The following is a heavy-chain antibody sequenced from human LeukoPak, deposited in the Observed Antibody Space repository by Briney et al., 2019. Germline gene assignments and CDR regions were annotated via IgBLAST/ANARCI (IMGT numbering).Heavy chain of an antibody. CDR3: ARASRDIVVVPAAIPYYYYGMDV. V-gene: IGHV3-30-3*01. J-gene: IGHJ6*02. D-gene: IGHD2-2*02. Sequence: PGGSLRLSCAASGFTFSSYAMHWVRQAPGKGLEWVAVISYDGSNKYYADSVKGRFTISRDNSKNTLYLQMNSLRAEDTAVYYCARASRDIVVVPAAIPYYYYGMDVWGQGTTVTVSS. CDR2: ISYDGSNK. CDR1: GFTFSSYA.